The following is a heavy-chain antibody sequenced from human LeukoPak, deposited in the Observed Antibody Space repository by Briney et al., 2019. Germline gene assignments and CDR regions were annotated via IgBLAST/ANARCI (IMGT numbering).Heavy chain of an antibody. CDR3: ARDLELVYYDSSGYDY. J-gene: IGHJ4*02. CDR2: INSDGSNT. V-gene: IGHV3-74*01. CDR1: GFTFSSYW. Sequence: GGSLRLSCAASGFTFSSYWMHWVRQVPGKGLVWASRINSDGSNTRYADSVKGQFTISRDNAKNTLYLQMNSLRAEDTAVYYCARDLELVYYDSSGYDYWGQGTLVIVSS. D-gene: IGHD3-22*01.